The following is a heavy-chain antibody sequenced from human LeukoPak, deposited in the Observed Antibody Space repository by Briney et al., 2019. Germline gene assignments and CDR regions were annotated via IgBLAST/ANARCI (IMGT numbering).Heavy chain of an antibody. V-gene: IGHV3-74*01. CDR1: GFTFSSYL. J-gene: IGHJ4*02. CDR2: INRDGGTT. D-gene: IGHD4-17*01. CDR3: VSVGDYGDYANYFDY. Sequence: GGSLRLSCAASGFTFSSYLMHWVRQVPGKGLVWVSRINRDGGTTGYSDSVKGRFTISRDNAKNTLYLQMNGLRAEDTAVYYCVSVGDYGDYANYFDYWGQGTLVTVSS.